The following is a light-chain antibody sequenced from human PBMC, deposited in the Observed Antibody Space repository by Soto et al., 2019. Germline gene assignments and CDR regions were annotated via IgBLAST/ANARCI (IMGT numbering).Light chain of an antibody. V-gene: IGKV3-20*01. CDR1: QSVSSSY. CDR3: QQYGSSPPT. Sequence: IVLKLSPGTLSLSPGERATLSCRASQSVSSSYLAWYQQKPGQAPRLLIYRASSRATGIPDRFSGSGSGTDFTLTISRLEPEDFAVYYCQQYGSSPPTFGQGTKVDIK. CDR2: RAS. J-gene: IGKJ1*01.